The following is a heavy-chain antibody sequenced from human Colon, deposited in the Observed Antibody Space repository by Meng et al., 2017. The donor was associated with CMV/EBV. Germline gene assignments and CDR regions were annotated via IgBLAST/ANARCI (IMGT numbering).Heavy chain of an antibody. CDR2: ISQSGSI. D-gene: IGHD3-22*01. CDR1: GGSFSGYY. J-gene: IGHJ4*02. Sequence: QVQLQQWGAGLLKPSETLSLTCAVYGGSFSGYYWNWIRQPPGKGLEYIGEISQSGSITYQNPSFKSRVIMSVDTSKNQFSLSLTSVTAADTAVYYCARGPTYYDGCAYFDYWGQGTLVTVSS. CDR3: ARGPTYYDGCAYFDY. V-gene: IGHV4-34*01.